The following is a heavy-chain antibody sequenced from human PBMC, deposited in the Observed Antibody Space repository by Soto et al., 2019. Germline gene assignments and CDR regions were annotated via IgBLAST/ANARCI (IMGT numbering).Heavy chain of an antibody. Sequence: ASVKVSCKASGYIFTGYYMHWVRQAAGQGLAWMGWINPNSGDTNYTQKFQCWVTMTRDTSISTAYMELSRLRSDDTAVYYCATSQISIPVAGETEYYVDSWGQGTPVSVSS. CDR1: GYIFTGYY. J-gene: IGHJ4*02. D-gene: IGHD6-19*01. CDR3: ATSQISIPVAGETEYYVDS. CDR2: INPNSGDT. V-gene: IGHV1-2*04.